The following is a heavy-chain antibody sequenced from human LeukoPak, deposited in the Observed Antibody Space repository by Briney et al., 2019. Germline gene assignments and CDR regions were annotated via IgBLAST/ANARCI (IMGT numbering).Heavy chain of an antibody. V-gene: IGHV4-34*01. J-gene: IGHJ4*02. Sequence: PWGSLRLSCAASGFTFSSYTMHWIRQAPGKGLEWIGEINHSGSTNYNPSLKSRVTISVDTSKNQFSLKLSSVTAADTAVYYRARGQDYYDSSGLDYWGQGTLVTVSS. CDR2: INHSGST. CDR3: ARGQDYYDSSGLDY. D-gene: IGHD3-22*01. CDR1: GFTFSSYT.